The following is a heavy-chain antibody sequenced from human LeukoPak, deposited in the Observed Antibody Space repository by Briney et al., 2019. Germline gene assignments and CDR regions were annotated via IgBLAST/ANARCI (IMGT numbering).Heavy chain of an antibody. CDR1: GYTFTGYY. D-gene: IGHD6-13*01. CDR3: ARAPGTIAARDY. V-gene: IGHV1-2*02. Sequence: ASVKVSCKASGYTFTGYYMHWVRQAPGQGLEWMGWINPNSGGTNYAQKFQGRVTMTRDTSISTACMELSRLRSDDTAVYYCARAPGTIAARDYWGQGTLVTVSS. CDR2: INPNSGGT. J-gene: IGHJ4*02.